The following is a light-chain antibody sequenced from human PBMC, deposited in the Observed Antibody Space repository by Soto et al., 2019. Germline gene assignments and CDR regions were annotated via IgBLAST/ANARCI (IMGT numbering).Light chain of an antibody. CDR2: EVS. V-gene: IGLV2-14*01. J-gene: IGLJ3*02. CDR3: NSYTTTGTLV. Sequence: QSALTQPASVSGSPGQSITISCTGTSSDVGGSDYVSWYQQHPGKAPKLMIYEVSDRPSGVSNRCSGSKSGNTAYLTISGLQADDESDYYFNSYTTTGTLVFGGGTKLTVL. CDR1: SSDVGGSDY.